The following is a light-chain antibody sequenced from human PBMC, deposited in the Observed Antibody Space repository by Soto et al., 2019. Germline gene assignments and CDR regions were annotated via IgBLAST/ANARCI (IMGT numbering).Light chain of an antibody. CDR2: GAS. CDR1: QSVSSSY. J-gene: IGKJ1*01. Sequence: PGERATLSCRASQSVSSSYLAWYQQKPGQAPRLLIYGASSRATGIPDRFSGSGSGTDFTLTISRLEPEDFAVYYCQHYGSSPWTFGQGTKVEIK. CDR3: QHYGSSPWT. V-gene: IGKV3-20*01.